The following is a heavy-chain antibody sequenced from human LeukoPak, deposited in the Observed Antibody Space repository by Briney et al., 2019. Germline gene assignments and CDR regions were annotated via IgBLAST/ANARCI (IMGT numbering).Heavy chain of an antibody. Sequence: SETLSLTCAVYGGSFSGYYWNWIRQPPGKGLGWIGDINHSGSTNYNPSLKSRVTISVDTSKNQFSLKLRSVTAADTAVYYCARGITMVRGVTRGNWFDSWGQGTLVTVSS. CDR2: INHSGST. CDR3: ARGITMVRGVTRGNWFDS. V-gene: IGHV4-34*01. J-gene: IGHJ5*01. D-gene: IGHD3-10*01. CDR1: GGSFSGYY.